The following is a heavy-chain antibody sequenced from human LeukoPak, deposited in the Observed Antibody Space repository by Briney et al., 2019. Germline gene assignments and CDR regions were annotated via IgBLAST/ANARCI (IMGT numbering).Heavy chain of an antibody. J-gene: IGHJ3*02. V-gene: IGHV4-30-2*01. Sequence: PSETLSLTCAVSGGSISSGGYSWSWIRQPPGKGLEWIGYIYHSGSTYYNPSLKSRVTISVDRSKNQFSLKLSSVTAADTAVYYCARAGGGYDWPGAFDIWGQGTMVTVSS. CDR3: ARAGGGYDWPGAFDI. CDR1: GGSISSGGYS. CDR2: IYHSGST. D-gene: IGHD5-12*01.